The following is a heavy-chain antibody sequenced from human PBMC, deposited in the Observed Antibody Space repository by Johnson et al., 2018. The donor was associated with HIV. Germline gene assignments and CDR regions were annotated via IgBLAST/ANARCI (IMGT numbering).Heavy chain of an antibody. CDR3: TRDRDGVGVS. J-gene: IGHJ3*01. CDR2: IRNKPSSYST. D-gene: IGHD3-10*01. Sequence: VQLVESGGGLVQPGGSLRLSCVGSGFSFSDHFMDWVRHAPGKGLEWVGRIRNKPSSYSTEYAASVKGRFTVSRDDSKNSVYLQMSSLKTEDTAVYYCTRDRDGVGVSWGQGTMVTVSS. V-gene: IGHV3-72*01. CDR1: GFSFSDHF.